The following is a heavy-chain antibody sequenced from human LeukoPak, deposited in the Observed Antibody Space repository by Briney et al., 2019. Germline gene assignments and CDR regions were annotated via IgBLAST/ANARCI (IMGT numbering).Heavy chain of an antibody. Sequence: GGSLRLSCAASGFTFSRYGMHWVRQAPGKGLEWVACIQHDGRNKYYADSVKGRFTISRDNSKNTLYLQMNSLRAEDTAVYYCARDLQGDYGDLYYYYYYGMDVWGQGTTVTVSS. CDR2: IQHDGRNK. CDR1: GFTFSRYG. D-gene: IGHD4-17*01. CDR3: ARDLQGDYGDLYYYYYYGMDV. J-gene: IGHJ6*02. V-gene: IGHV3-30*02.